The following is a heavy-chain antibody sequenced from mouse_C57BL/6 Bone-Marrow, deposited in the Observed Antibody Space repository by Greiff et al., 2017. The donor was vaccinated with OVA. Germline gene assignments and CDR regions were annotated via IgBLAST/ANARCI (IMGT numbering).Heavy chain of an antibody. Sequence: EVKLMESGAELVRPGSSVKMSCKTSGYTFTSYGINWVKQRPGQGLEWIGYIYIGNGYTEYNEKFKGKATLTSDTSSSTAYMQLSSLTSEDSAIYFCAREVITTPGFHWYFDVWGTGTTVTVSS. D-gene: IGHD1-1*01. V-gene: IGHV1-58*01. J-gene: IGHJ1*03. CDR3: AREVITTPGFHWYFDV. CDR1: GYTFTSYG. CDR2: IYIGNGYT.